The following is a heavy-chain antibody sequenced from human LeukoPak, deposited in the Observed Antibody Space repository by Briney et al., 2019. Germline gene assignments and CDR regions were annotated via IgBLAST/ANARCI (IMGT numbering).Heavy chain of an antibody. J-gene: IGHJ5*02. CDR3: AREGGDPRWLDP. Sequence: SETLSLTCTVSGGYISSYYCTWIRQSAGKGLEWIGRINTSGSTNYNPSLRSRVTMSVNTSKNQFSLNLTSVTAADTAVYSCAREGGDPRWLDPWGQGTLVTVSS. V-gene: IGHV4-4*07. CDR2: INTSGST. CDR1: GGYISSYY. D-gene: IGHD6-25*01.